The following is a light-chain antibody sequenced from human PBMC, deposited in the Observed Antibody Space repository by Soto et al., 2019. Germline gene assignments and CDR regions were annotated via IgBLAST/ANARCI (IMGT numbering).Light chain of an antibody. CDR2: EVT. CDR1: NTDVGQDKS. J-gene: IGLJ3*02. CDR3: SSYTSSSTWV. Sequence: QSALTQPASVSGSRGQSIIISCVGRNTDVGQDKSVSWYQQGPGKAPKLLIFEVTNRPSGVSNRFSGSRSGNTASLTISGLQPDDEGDYFCSSYTSSSTWVFGGGTKLTVL. V-gene: IGLV2-14*01.